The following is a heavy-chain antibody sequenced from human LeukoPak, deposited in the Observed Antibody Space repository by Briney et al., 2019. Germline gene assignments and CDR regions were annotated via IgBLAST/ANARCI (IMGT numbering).Heavy chain of an antibody. V-gene: IGHV1-18*01. Sequence: ASVKVSCKASGYTFTSYGISWVRQAPGQGLEWMGCISAYNGNTNYAQKLQGRVTMTTDTSTSTAYMELRSLRSDDTAVYYCARDVYYDILTGDYYYMDVWGKGTTVSVSS. D-gene: IGHD3-9*01. CDR2: ISAYNGNT. J-gene: IGHJ6*03. CDR1: GYTFTSYG. CDR3: ARDVYYDILTGDYYYMDV.